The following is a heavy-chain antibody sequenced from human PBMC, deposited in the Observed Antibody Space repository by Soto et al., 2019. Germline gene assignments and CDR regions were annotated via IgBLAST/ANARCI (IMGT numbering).Heavy chain of an antibody. CDR1: DCSLGIYD. J-gene: IGHJ6*02. Sequence: SETLSITCTVSDCSLGIYDLSWIRQPPVKGLEWIGYVFYTGRANYNASLKSRVSISLDTSNYQFSLKLSSVTAADTAVYYCARDGDGRMTTNPYYYNGMDVWGPGTTVTVSS. D-gene: IGHD4-4*01. CDR3: ARDGDGRMTTNPYYYNGMDV. CDR2: VFYTGRA. V-gene: IGHV4-59*01.